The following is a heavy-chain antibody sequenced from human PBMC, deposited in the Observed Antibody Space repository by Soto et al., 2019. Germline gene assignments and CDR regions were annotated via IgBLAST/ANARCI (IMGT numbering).Heavy chain of an antibody. CDR3: AREGLSTVPPS. V-gene: IGHV1-18*01. CDR1: GYTFTDFG. CDR2: MSAFNGNT. Sequence: GASVKVSCKASGYTFTDFGISWVRQAPGQGLEWMAWMSAFNGNTKYSQELQGRVAMTTDTSTSTAYMELRGLRAEDTAVYYCAREGLSTVPPSWGQGTLVTVSS. J-gene: IGHJ5*02. D-gene: IGHD1-1*01.